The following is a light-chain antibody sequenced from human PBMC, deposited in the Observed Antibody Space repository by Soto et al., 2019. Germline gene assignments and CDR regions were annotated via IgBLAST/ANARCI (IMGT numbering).Light chain of an antibody. CDR2: GTA. V-gene: IGKV3-20*01. CDR1: ESVSSHY. J-gene: IGKJ4*01. Sequence: EIVLTQSPGTLSLSPGERATLSCRASESVSSHYIGWYQQRPGRAPRLLIYGTASRAPDIPDRFSGSGSGTDFTLTVSSLQAEDVAVYYCQQYFRTPLTFGGGTKVDIK. CDR3: QQYFRTPLT.